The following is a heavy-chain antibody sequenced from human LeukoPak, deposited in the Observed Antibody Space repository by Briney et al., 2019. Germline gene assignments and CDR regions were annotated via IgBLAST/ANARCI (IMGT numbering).Heavy chain of an antibody. CDR1: GGSISSSNW. Sequence: SETLSLTCAVSGGSISSSNWWSWVRQPPGKGLEWIGSIYYSGSTYYNPSLKSRVTISVDTSKNQFSLKLSSVTAADTAVYYCATAPGSISRRYFDLWGRGTLVTVSS. CDR3: ATAPGSISRRYFDL. CDR2: IYYSGST. J-gene: IGHJ2*01. V-gene: IGHV4-39*01. D-gene: IGHD2/OR15-2a*01.